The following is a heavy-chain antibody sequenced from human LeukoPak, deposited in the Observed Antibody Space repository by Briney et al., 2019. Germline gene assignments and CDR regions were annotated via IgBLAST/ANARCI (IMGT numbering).Heavy chain of an antibody. V-gene: IGHV3-23*01. D-gene: IGHD3-22*01. CDR3: AKGMNAYYYDSSGY. CDR2: ISGSGGST. Sequence: GGSLRLSCAASGFTFNSYAMTWVGQAPGKGLEGVSAISGSGGSTNYADSVKGRFTISRDNSKNTLYLQMNSLRAEDTAIYYCAKGMNAYYYDSSGYWGQGTLVTVSS. J-gene: IGHJ4*02. CDR1: GFTFNSYA.